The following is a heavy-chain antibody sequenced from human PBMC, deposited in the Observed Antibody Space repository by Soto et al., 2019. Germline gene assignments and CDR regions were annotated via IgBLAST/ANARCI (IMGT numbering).Heavy chain of an antibody. V-gene: IGHV3-30-3*01. Sequence: QVQLVESGGGVVQPGRSLRLSCAASGFTFSSYAMHWVRQAPGKGLEWVAVISYDGSNKYYADSVKGRFTISRDNSKNTLYLQMNSLRAEDTAVYYCARNPAYDFWGDFDYWGQGTLVTVSS. CDR1: GFTFSSYA. CDR2: ISYDGSNK. J-gene: IGHJ4*02. D-gene: IGHD3-3*01. CDR3: ARNPAYDFWGDFDY.